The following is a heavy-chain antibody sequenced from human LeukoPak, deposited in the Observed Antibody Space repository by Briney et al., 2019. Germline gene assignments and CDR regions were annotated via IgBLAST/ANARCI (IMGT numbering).Heavy chain of an antibody. J-gene: IGHJ4*02. Sequence: ASVKVSCKASGYTFSGYYMHWVRQAPGQGLEWMGWINPKSGGTNEAQKFHDRVTMTRDTSIRTAYMEVSRLRSDDTAVYYCARSPDILTGENFDYWGQGALVTVSS. CDR2: INPKSGGT. CDR3: ARSPDILTGENFDY. D-gene: IGHD3-9*01. CDR1: GYTFSGYY. V-gene: IGHV1-2*02.